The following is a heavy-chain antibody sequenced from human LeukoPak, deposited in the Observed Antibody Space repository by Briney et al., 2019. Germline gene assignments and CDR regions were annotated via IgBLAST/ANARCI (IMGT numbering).Heavy chain of an antibody. D-gene: IGHD2-8*01. J-gene: IGHJ4*02. CDR3: AKDLRPDGVDNFDH. CDR1: GFNFNSYT. CDR2: ILASGSPT. V-gene: IGHV3-23*01. Sequence: GGSLRLSCAASGFNFNSYTMNWVRQAPGKGLQWVANILASGSPTYYADSVKGRFIISRDNSKSTVYLQMNSLRVEDTAIYYCAKDLRPDGVDNFDHWGQGILVTVSS.